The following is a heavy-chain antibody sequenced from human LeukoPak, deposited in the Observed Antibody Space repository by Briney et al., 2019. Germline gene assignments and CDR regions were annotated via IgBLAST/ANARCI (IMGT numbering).Heavy chain of an antibody. CDR3: ARECYYYGMDV. CDR1: AFTFSSYA. Sequence: GGSLRLSCAASAFTFSSYAMHWVRQAPGKGLEYVSAISSNGGSTYYANSVKGRFTISRDNSKNTLYLQMGSLRAEDMAVYYCARECYYYGMDVWGQGTTVTVSS. V-gene: IGHV3-64*01. J-gene: IGHJ6*02. CDR2: ISSNGGST.